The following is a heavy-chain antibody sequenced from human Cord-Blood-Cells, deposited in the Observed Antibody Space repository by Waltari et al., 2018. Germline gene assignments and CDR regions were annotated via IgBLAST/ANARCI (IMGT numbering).Heavy chain of an antibody. J-gene: IGHJ6*03. V-gene: IGHV1-8*03. D-gene: IGHD3-3*01. CDR1: GYTFTSYD. Sequence: QVQLVQSGAEVKKPGASVKVSCKASGYTFTSYDINWVRQATGQGLEWMGWMNPNSGNTGYAQKFQGRVTITRNTSISTAYMERSSLRSEDTAVYYCARGLEWYYYYYMDVWGKGTTVTVSS. CDR2: MNPNSGNT. CDR3: ARGLEWYYYYYMDV.